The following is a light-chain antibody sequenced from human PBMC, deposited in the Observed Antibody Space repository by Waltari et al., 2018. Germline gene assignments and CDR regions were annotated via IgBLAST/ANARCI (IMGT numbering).Light chain of an antibody. CDR3: QSYDSSLSGSV. CDR2: GNS. J-gene: IGLJ2*01. V-gene: IGLV1-40*01. Sequence: QSVLTQPPSVSGAPGQRVTISCTGSSSNIGAGYDVHWYQQLPGTAPNLLIDGNSNRPSGVPDRFSASKSGTSASLAITGLQAEDEADYYCQSYDSSLSGSVFGGGTKLTVL. CDR1: SSNIGAGYD.